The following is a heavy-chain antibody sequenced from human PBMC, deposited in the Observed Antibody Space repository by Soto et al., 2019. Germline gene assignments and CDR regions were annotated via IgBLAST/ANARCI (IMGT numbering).Heavy chain of an antibody. CDR3: ARTRLSGNYLDY. J-gene: IGHJ4*02. CDR1: GFSLSSSGMR. CDR2: IDWDDDK. D-gene: IGHD1-26*01. Sequence: SGPTLVNPTRTLTLTCTFSGFSLSSSGMRVSWIRQPPGKALEWLARIDWDDDKFYNTSLKTRLTISKDTSKNQVVLTMTNMDPVDTATYYCARTRLSGNYLDYWGQGALVTVSS. V-gene: IGHV2-70*04.